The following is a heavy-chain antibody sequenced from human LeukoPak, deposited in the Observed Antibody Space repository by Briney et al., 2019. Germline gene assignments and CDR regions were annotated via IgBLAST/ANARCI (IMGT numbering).Heavy chain of an antibody. CDR3: ARGPTNGQAFDY. V-gene: IGHV3-23*01. J-gene: IGHJ4*02. D-gene: IGHD2-8*01. CDR2: IGGSGGGT. CDR1: GFTFSSYG. Sequence: GGSLRLSCAASGFTFSSYGMHWVRQAPGKGLEWVSAIGGSGGGTYYADSVKGRFTISRDNSKNTLYLQMNSLRAEDTAVYWCARGPTNGQAFDYWGQGTLVSVSS.